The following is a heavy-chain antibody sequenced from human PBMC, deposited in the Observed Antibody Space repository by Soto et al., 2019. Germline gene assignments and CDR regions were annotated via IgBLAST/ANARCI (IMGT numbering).Heavy chain of an antibody. Sequence: GGSLRLSCAASGFTFSSYAVSWVRQAPGKGLEWVSAISGSGGSTYYADSVKGRFTISRDNSKNTLYLQMNSLRAEDTAVYYCAKDNGDYDLGPFDYWGQGTLVTVSS. J-gene: IGHJ4*02. CDR3: AKDNGDYDLGPFDY. D-gene: IGHD4-17*01. CDR2: ISGSGGST. CDR1: GFTFSSYA. V-gene: IGHV3-23*01.